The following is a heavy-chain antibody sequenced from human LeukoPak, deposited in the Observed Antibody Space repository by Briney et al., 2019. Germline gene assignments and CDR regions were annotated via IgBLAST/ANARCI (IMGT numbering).Heavy chain of an antibody. CDR2: VYSTGHT. CDR1: GDSLYY. V-gene: IGHV4-39*01. D-gene: IGHD3-16*01. J-gene: IGHJ4*02. Sequence: SETLSLTCTVSGDSLYYWGWIRQPPGKGLEWIGSVYSTGHTNYNPSLKSRVTMSIDTSKNQLSLKLTSVTAADTAMYYCARHHTSSKPIDYWGQGTLVTVSS. CDR3: ARHHTSSKPIDY.